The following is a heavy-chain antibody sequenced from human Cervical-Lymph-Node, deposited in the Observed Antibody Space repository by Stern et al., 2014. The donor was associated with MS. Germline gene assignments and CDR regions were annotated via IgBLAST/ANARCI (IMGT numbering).Heavy chain of an antibody. D-gene: IGHD2-15*01. V-gene: IGHV4-31*03. CDR1: GGSISRGGYY. Sequence: QVQLQESGPGLVKPSQTLSLTCTVSGGSISRGGYYWSWIRQHPGKGLEWIGYIYYSGSTYYNPSLKSRVTISVDTSKNQFSLKLSSVTAADTAVYYCARGVVAARAFDYWGQGTLVTVSS. CDR3: ARGVVAARAFDY. CDR2: IYYSGST. J-gene: IGHJ4*02.